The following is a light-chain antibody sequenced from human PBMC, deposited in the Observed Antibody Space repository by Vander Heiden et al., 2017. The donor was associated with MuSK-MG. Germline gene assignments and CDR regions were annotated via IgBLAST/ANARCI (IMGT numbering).Light chain of an antibody. Sequence: EIVLTQSPGTLSLSPGERATLSCRASQSISSSYIAWYQQKPGQAPRLLIYRASTRATGIPDRFSGSGSGTDFTLTISRLEPEDFAVYFCQQDGTSISFGGGAKVEIK. CDR2: RAS. V-gene: IGKV3-20*01. J-gene: IGKJ4*01. CDR3: QQDGTSIS. CDR1: QSISSSY.